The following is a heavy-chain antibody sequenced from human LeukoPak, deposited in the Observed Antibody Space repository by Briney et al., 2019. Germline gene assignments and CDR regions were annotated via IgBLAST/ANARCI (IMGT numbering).Heavy chain of an antibody. J-gene: IGHJ6*03. CDR3: ARQVLYNYYYYMDV. V-gene: IGHV1-2*02. CDR2: INPNSGGT. CDR1: GYTFTSYG. Sequence: ASVKVSCKASGYTFTSYGISWVRQAPGQGLEWMGWINPNSGGTSYAQKFQGRVTMTRDTSISTAYMELSRLRSDDTAVYYCARQVLYNYYYYMDVWGKGTTVTISS. D-gene: IGHD3-10*01.